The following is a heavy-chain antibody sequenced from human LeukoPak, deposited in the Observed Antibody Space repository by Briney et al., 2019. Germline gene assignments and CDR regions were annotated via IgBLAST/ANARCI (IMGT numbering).Heavy chain of an antibody. CDR2: IKPDGTTK. Sequence: TGGSLRLSCAASGFPFSSYSMTWVRQAPGKGLEWVANIKPDGTTKFYVDSVKGRFTISRDNAKNTLSLQMNSLRAEDTAVYYCARDYQYGLDVWGQGTTVTVSS. CDR3: ARDYQYGLDV. V-gene: IGHV3-7*01. J-gene: IGHJ6*02. CDR1: GFPFSSYS.